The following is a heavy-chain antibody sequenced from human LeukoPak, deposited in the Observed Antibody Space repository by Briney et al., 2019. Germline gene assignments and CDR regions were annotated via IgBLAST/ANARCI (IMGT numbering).Heavy chain of an antibody. Sequence: PGGSLRLSCSASGFTFSSYAMNWVRQAPGKGLEWVSSITTGSTYMYYADSVRGRFTISRDNAKNSLYLQMSSLRADDTAVYYYYYMDVWGKGTMVTVSS. CDR3: YYMDV. CDR2: ITTGSTYM. J-gene: IGHJ6*03. CDR1: GFTFSSYA. V-gene: IGHV3-21*01.